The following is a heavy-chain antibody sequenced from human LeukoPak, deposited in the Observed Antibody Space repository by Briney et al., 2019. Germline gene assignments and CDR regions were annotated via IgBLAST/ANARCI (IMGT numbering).Heavy chain of an antibody. J-gene: IGHJ4*02. D-gene: IGHD6-19*01. V-gene: IGHV4-31*03. CDR2: IYYSGST. CDR3: ARLSRVYSSGWIDY. Sequence: PSETLSLTCTVSGGSISSGGYYWSWIRQHPGKGLEWIGYIYYSGSTYYNPSLKSRVTISVDTSKNQFSLKLSSVTAADTAVYYCARLSRVYSSGWIDYWGQGTLVTVSS. CDR1: GGSISSGGYY.